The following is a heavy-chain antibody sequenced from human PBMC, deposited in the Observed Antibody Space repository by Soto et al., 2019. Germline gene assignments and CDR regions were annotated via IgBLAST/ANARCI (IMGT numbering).Heavy chain of an antibody. D-gene: IGHD1-26*01. CDR2: IYYSGTT. V-gene: IGHV4-31*03. J-gene: IGHJ4*02. CDR1: GDSINNGGHY. Sequence: QVQLQESGPGLVKPSQTLSLTCNVSGDSINNGGHYWSWIRQPPGNGLEWIGFIYYSGTTYYNPSLKSRVTISVHTSKIQFSLKLNSVTAADTAVYYCARSAVGATKSGFDSWGQGTLVTVSS. CDR3: ARSAVGATKSGFDS.